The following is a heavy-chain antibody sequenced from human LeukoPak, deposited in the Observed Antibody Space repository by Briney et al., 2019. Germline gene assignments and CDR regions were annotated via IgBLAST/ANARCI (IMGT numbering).Heavy chain of an antibody. V-gene: IGHV3-15*01. CDR1: GFSFMNGW. D-gene: IGHD2/OR15-2a*01. Sequence: GGSLRPFCSASGFSFMNGWMIWLRQAAGNVLEWVGRIKSNADGGTPNYAAPARGRFTISRDDSKNTLYLQMNSLKTEDTAVYYCTTFYHEYSPYWGRGTLVTVSS. CDR2: IKSNADGGTP. CDR3: TTFYHEYSPY. J-gene: IGHJ4*02.